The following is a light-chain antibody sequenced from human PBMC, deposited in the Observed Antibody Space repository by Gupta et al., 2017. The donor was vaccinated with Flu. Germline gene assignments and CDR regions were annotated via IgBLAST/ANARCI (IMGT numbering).Light chain of an antibody. V-gene: IGLV2-14*01. Sequence: QSALTQPASVSGSPGQSIPISCTGTSSDVGGYNYVSWYQQHPGKAPKLMIYEVSNRPSGVSNRFSGSKSGNTASLTISGRQEEDEADYYCSSNTSSSTLVFGGGTKLTVL. CDR1: SSDVGGYNY. CDR2: EVS. CDR3: SSNTSSSTLV. J-gene: IGLJ2*01.